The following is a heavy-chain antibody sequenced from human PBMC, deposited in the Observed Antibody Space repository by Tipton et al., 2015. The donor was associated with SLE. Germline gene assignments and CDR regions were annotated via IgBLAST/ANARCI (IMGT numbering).Heavy chain of an antibody. J-gene: IGHJ4*02. CDR2: INHSGST. CDR3: ARGPARDIVVVVAATQYYFDY. CDR1: GGSFSGYY. V-gene: IGHV4-34*01. Sequence: TLSLTCAVYGGSFSGYYWSWIRQPPGKGLEWIGEINHSGSTNYNPSFKSRVTISVDTSKNQFSLKLSSVTAADTAVYYCARGPARDIVVVVAATQYYFDYWGQGTLVTVSS. D-gene: IGHD2-15*01.